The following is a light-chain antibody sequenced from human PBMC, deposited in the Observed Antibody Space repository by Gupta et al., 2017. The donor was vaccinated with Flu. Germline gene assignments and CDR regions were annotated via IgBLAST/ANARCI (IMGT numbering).Light chain of an antibody. J-gene: IGLJ1*01. CDR1: SSDVGSYNN. CDR2: EVI. V-gene: IGLV2-14*01. Sequence: SALTHPASVCGSPGQSITISCCGTSSDVGSYNNVSWYLQHPGKAPKLMIYEVINRPSGVSNRFSGSKSGNTASLTISGLQAEDEADYYCSSYTSNSALYAFGTGTKVTVL. CDR3: SSYTSNSALYA.